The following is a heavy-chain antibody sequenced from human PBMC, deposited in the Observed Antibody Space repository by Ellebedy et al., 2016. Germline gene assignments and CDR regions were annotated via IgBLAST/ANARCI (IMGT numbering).Heavy chain of an antibody. CDR1: GFTFSSSA. D-gene: IGHD1-14*01. Sequence: ASVKVSCKASGFTFSSSAMQWVRQARGQRLEWIGWIVVGSGNTNYAQKFQERFTITRDMSTSTAYMELSSLRSEDTAVYYCAAAAGHPNYYYYGMDVWGQGTTVTVSS. J-gene: IGHJ6*02. V-gene: IGHV1-58*02. CDR2: IVVGSGNT. CDR3: AAAAGHPNYYYYGMDV.